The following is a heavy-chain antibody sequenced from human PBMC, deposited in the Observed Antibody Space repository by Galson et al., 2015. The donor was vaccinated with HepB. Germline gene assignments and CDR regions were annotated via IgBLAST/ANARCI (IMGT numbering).Heavy chain of an antibody. CDR2: ISYSGST. J-gene: IGHJ4*02. V-gene: IGHV4-30-4*01. CDR1: GDSIRSGAYY. CDR3: AARYGDYEEVDF. Sequence: TLSLTCTVSGDSIRSGAYYWSWIRQPPGKGLEWIGYISYSGSTNYSPSLKSRLTISLDTSRNQFSLHLRSVTDADTAVYYCAARYGDYEEVDFWGQGTLVIVSS. D-gene: IGHD4-17*01.